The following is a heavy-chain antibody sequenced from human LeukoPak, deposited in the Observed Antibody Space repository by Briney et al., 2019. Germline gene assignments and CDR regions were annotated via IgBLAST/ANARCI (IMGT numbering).Heavy chain of an antibody. CDR1: GFTFSSYA. V-gene: IGHV3-30-3*01. CDR2: ISYDGSNK. J-gene: IGHJ4*02. CDR3: ARVLGWELTHPFDY. Sequence: GRSLRLSCAASGFTFSSYAMHWVRQAPGKGLEWVAVISYDGSNKYYAVSVKGRFTISRGNSKNTLYLQMNSLRAEDTGVYYCARVLGWELTHPFDYWGQGTLVTVSS. D-gene: IGHD1-26*01.